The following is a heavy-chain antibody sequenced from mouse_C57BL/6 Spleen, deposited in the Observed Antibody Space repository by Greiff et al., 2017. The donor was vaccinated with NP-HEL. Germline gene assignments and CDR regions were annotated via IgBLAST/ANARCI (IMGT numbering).Heavy chain of an antibody. CDR1: GYTFTDYN. Sequence: EVQLQQSGPELVKPGASVKIPCKASGYTFTDYNLAWVKQRHGKSLEWLGDLNPTNGGTIYTQKFKGKATLTVDKSSSTAYMELRSLTSEDTAVYYCARYDEYYVNFDVWGTGTTVTVSS. D-gene: IGHD2-3*01. CDR2: LNPTNGGT. J-gene: IGHJ1*03. CDR3: ARYDEYYVNFDV. V-gene: IGHV1-18*01.